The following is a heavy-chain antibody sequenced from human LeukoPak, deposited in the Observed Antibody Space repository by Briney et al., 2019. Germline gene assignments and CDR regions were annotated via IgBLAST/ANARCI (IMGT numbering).Heavy chain of an antibody. D-gene: IGHD3-10*01. Sequence: GASVKVSCKASGYTFTGYYMHWVRQAPGQGLEWMGWINPNSGGTNYAQKFQGRVTMTRDTSISTGYMELSSLTSDDTAVYYCARHMVRGVIPYYMDVWGKGTTVAVSS. CDR1: GYTFTGYY. J-gene: IGHJ6*03. CDR3: ARHMVRGVIPYYMDV. V-gene: IGHV1-2*02. CDR2: INPNSGGT.